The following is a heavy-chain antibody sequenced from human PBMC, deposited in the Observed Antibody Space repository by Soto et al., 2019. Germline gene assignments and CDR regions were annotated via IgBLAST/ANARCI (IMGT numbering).Heavy chain of an antibody. CDR1: GFTFSSYA. V-gene: IGHV3-23*01. Sequence: EVQLLESGGGLVQPGGSLRLSCAASGFTFSSYAMSWVRQAPGKGLEWVSAISGSGGSTYYADSVKGRFTISRDNSKNTLYLQMNSLRAEDTAVYYWAGTPPLWFGNVKGAFDIWGQGTMVTVSS. CDR3: AGTPPLWFGNVKGAFDI. CDR2: ISGSGGST. J-gene: IGHJ3*02. D-gene: IGHD3-10*01.